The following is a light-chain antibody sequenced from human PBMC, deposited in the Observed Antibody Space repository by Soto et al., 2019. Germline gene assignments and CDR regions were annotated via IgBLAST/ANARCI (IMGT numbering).Light chain of an antibody. J-gene: IGKJ4*01. CDR3: QQLNSYPLT. CDR2: AAS. V-gene: IGKV1-9*01. Sequence: DIQLTQSPSFLSACVGDTVTITCRASQGISSYLAWYQQKPGKAPKLLIYAASTLQSGVPSRFSGSGSGTEFTLTISSLQPEDCATYYCQQLNSYPLTFGGGTKVEIK. CDR1: QGISSY.